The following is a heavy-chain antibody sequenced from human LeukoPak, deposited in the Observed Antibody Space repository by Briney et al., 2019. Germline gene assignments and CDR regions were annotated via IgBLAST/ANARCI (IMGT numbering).Heavy chain of an antibody. CDR3: ARSLSHTAMAVLY. J-gene: IGHJ4*02. V-gene: IGHV3-53*01. CDR2: IYSGGST. CDR1: GFTVSSNY. Sequence: GGSLRLSCAASGFTVSSNYMSWVRQAPGKGLERVSVIYSGGSTYYADSVKGRFTISRDNSKNTLYLQMNSLRAEDTAVYYCARSLSHTAMAVLYWGQGTLVTVSS. D-gene: IGHD5-18*01.